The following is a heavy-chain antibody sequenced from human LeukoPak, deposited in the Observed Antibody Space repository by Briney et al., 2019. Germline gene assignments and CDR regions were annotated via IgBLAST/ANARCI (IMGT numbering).Heavy chain of an antibody. V-gene: IGHV3-30*18. CDR3: AKDPYRVVFATGNYLDP. CDR2: ISSDETNI. CDR1: GFTFSNYG. D-gene: IGHD2-15*01. Sequence: GGSLRLSCATSGFTFSNYGMHWVLQAPGKGLEWVAVISSDETNIRYGDSVRGRFTVSRDNAKNTVYLQMNSLGADDTAVYYCAKDPYRVVFATGNYLDPWGQGTLVTVSS. J-gene: IGHJ5*02.